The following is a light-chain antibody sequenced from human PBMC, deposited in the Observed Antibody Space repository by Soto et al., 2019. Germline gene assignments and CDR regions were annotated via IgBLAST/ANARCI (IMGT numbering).Light chain of an antibody. Sequence: DIQMTQSPSTLSASIGDRVTITCRASQRMNDWLAWDQQKPGKAPKVLIYDASSLQSGVASRFSGSGSGTEFTLTIDSLQPDDVATYYCLRYNAFSQTFGQATKVEI. V-gene: IGKV1-5*01. CDR2: DAS. J-gene: IGKJ1*01. CDR3: LRYNAFSQT. CDR1: QRMNDW.